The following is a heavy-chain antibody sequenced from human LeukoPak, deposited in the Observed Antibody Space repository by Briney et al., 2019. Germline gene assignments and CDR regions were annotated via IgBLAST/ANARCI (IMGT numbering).Heavy chain of an antibody. CDR2: INWNGGST. Sequence: GGSLRLSCAASAFTFDDYGMSWVRQAPGKGLEWVSGINWNGGSTGYADSVKGRFTISRDNAKNSLYLQMNSLKTEDTAVYYCTSHFLWFGELRTPMDYWGQGTLVTVSS. CDR3: TSHFLWFGELRTPMDY. D-gene: IGHD3-10*01. CDR1: AFTFDDYG. V-gene: IGHV3-20*04. J-gene: IGHJ4*02.